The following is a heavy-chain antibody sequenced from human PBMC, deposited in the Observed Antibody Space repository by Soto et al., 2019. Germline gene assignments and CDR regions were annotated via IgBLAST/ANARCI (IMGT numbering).Heavy chain of an antibody. CDR2: IYYSGST. Sequence: KPSETLSLTCTVSGGSISSSSYYWGWIRQPPGKGLEWIGSIYYSGSTYYNPSLKSRVTISVDTSKNQFSLKLSSVTAADTAVYYCARCVFSRWLQPYYYYYYGMDVWGQGTTVTVSS. V-gene: IGHV4-39*01. CDR1: GGSISSSSYY. J-gene: IGHJ6*02. D-gene: IGHD5-12*01. CDR3: ARCVFSRWLQPYYYYYYGMDV.